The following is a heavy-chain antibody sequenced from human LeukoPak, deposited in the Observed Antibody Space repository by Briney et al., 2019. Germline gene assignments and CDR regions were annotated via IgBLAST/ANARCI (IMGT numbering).Heavy chain of an antibody. V-gene: IGHV4-59*08. D-gene: IGHD2-15*01. Sequence: SETLPLPYTDCGGSLHHYYRSWMRQPPGKGLEWIGYIYYSGSTNYNPSLKSRVTISVDTSKNQFSLKLSSVTAADTAVYYWARHYGSVHTDSFDYWGQGTMVTVSS. CDR3: ARHYGSVHTDSFDY. CDR2: IYYSGST. CDR1: GGSLHHYY. J-gene: IGHJ3*01.